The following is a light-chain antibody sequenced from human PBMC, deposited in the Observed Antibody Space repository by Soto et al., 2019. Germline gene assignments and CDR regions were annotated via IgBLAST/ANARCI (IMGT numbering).Light chain of an antibody. CDR2: GAS. J-gene: IGKJ1*01. CDR1: QSVSSSY. CDR3: QQYGDSPRT. V-gene: IGKV3-20*01. Sequence: EIVLTQSPGTLSLSPGERATLSCRASQSVSSSYLAWYQQKPGQAPRLLIDGASSRATGVPDRFSGSGSGTDLTLTISRLQSEDFAVYYCQQYGDSPRTFGQGTKVEIK.